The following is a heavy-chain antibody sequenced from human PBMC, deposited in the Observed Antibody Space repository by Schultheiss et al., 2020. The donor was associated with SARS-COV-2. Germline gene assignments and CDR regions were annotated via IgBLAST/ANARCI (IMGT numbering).Heavy chain of an antibody. CDR2: YDGSNK. CDR3: ARHGRSGGSCYSS. V-gene: IGHV3-30*07. J-gene: IGHJ4*02. D-gene: IGHD2-15*01. Sequence: YDGSNKYYADSVKGRFTISRDNSKNTLYLQMNSLRAEDTAVYYCARHGRSGGSCYSSWGQGTLVTVSS.